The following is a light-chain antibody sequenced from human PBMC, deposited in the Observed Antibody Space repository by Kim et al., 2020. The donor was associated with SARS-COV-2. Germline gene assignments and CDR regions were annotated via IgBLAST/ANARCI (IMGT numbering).Light chain of an antibody. CDR3: SAWDSSLNAWV. Sequence: SQTATLTCTGNKNNVGNYGAAWLQQHQGHPPTLLSYTTNNRPSTISERFSASRSGNTASLTISGLQPEDEADYYCSAWDSSLNAWVFGGGTQLTVL. V-gene: IGLV10-54*04. J-gene: IGLJ3*02. CDR2: TTN. CDR1: KNNVGNYG.